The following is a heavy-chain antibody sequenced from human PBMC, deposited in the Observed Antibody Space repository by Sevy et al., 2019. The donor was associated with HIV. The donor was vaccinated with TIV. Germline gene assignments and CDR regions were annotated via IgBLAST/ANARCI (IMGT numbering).Heavy chain of an antibody. Sequence: ASVKVSCKASGYTFTGYYMHWVRQAPGQGLEWMGGINPNSGGTNYAQKFQGRVTMTRDTSISKAYMELSRLRSEDTVVYYCARGDYYDSSGYYYYYYGMDVWGQGTTVTVSS. D-gene: IGHD3-22*01. V-gene: IGHV1-2*05. CDR1: GYTFTGYY. CDR3: ARGDYYDSSGYYYYYYGMDV. CDR2: INPNSGGT. J-gene: IGHJ6*02.